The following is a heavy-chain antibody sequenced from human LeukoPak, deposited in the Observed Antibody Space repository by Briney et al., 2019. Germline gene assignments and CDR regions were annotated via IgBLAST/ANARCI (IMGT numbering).Heavy chain of an antibody. CDR2: IIPIFGTA. CDR1: GGTFSSYA. Sequence: SVKVSCKASGGTFSSYAISWVRQAPGQGLEWMGGIIPIFGTANYAQKFQGRVTMTRDTSISTAYMELSRLRSDDTAVYYCARDYSRGYSYGADYWGQGTLVTVSS. D-gene: IGHD5-18*01. J-gene: IGHJ4*02. CDR3: ARDYSRGYSYGADY. V-gene: IGHV1-69*05.